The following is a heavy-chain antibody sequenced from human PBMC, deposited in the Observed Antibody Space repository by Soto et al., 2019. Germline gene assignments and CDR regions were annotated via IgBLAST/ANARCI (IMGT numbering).Heavy chain of an antibody. CDR3: AKRPDRLGSLFYFDY. J-gene: IGHJ4*02. V-gene: IGHV3-23*01. Sequence: GGSLRLSCAASGFTFRSCAMSWVRQAPEKGLEWVSSISDSGSITYYADSVKGRFTISRDNSKTIVYLQMSSLTAEDTATYYCAKRPDRLGSLFYFDYWGQGALVTVSS. CDR2: ISDSGSIT. CDR1: GFTFRSCA. D-gene: IGHD3-16*01.